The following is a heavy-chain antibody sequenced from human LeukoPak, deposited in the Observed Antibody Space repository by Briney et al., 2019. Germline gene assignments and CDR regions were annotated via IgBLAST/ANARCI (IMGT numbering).Heavy chain of an antibody. J-gene: IGHJ4*02. Sequence: GGSLRLSRAASGFTFSSNYMHWVRQAPGKGLVWVSRINIDGSDTTYADFVKGRFTISRDNAKNTLYLEMNSLRAEDTAVYYCARALRSPGDSGLDYWGQGALVTVSS. V-gene: IGHV3-74*03. CDR3: ARALRSPGDSGLDY. CDR2: INIDGSDT. D-gene: IGHD3-10*01. CDR1: GFTFSSNY.